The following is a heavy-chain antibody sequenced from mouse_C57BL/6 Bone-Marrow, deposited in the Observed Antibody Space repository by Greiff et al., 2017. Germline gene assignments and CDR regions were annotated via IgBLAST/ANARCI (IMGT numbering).Heavy chain of an antibody. Sequence: QVQLKESGPGLVAPSQSLSITCTVSGFSFTSYAISWVRQPPGKGLEWLGVIWTGGGTNYNSALKSRLSISKDNSKSPVFLKMNSLQTDDTARYYCARVRVVATGDYFAYWGQGTTLTVSS. J-gene: IGHJ2*01. D-gene: IGHD1-1*01. CDR3: ARVRVVATGDYFAY. CDR2: IWTGGGT. CDR1: GFSFTSYA. V-gene: IGHV2-9-1*01.